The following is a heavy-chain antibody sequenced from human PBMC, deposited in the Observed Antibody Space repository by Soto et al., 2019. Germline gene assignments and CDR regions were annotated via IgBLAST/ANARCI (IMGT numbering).Heavy chain of an antibody. CDR2: ITSSGAA. D-gene: IGHD3-22*01. CDR3: VNGESSVSARDFDP. Sequence: DVQLLESGGDLAQPGGSLRLSCEASGFTFYNYAIAWVRQAPGKGLEWVSGITSSGAAYYADSVKGRFTISRDNSKNSLYLRMNSLRAEDTAVYYCVNGESSVSARDFDPWGQGTLVTVSS. CDR1: GFTFYNYA. V-gene: IGHV3-23*01. J-gene: IGHJ5*02.